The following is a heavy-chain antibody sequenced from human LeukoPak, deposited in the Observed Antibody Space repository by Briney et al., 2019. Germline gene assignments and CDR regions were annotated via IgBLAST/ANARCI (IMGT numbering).Heavy chain of an antibody. CDR3: TTLNWG. V-gene: IGHV3-15*01. CDR1: GFTFNNAW. Sequence: GGSLRLSCAASGFTFNNAWMSWVRQAPGKGLEWVGRIKSKTDGGTTYAAPVKGRFTISRDDSKNTLYLQMNSLKTEDTAVYYCTTLNWGWGQGTLVTVSS. J-gene: IGHJ4*02. D-gene: IGHD7-27*01. CDR2: IKSKTDGGTT.